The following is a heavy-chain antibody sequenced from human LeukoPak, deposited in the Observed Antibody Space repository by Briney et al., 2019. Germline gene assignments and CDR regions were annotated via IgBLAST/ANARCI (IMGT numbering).Heavy chain of an antibody. CDR1: GFTFSSYA. J-gene: IGHJ4*02. CDR2: ISGSGGST. V-gene: IGHV3-23*01. D-gene: IGHD1-20*01. CDR3: AKDRVSNWNPLGN. Sequence: GGSLRLSCAASGFTFSSYALSWVRQAPGKGLEWVSAISGSGGSTYYADSVKGRFTISRDNSKNTLYLQMNSLRAEDTAVYYCAKDRVSNWNPLGNWGQGTLVTVSS.